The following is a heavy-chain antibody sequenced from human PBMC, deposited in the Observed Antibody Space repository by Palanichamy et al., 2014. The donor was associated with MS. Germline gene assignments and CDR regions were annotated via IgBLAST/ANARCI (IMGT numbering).Heavy chain of an antibody. J-gene: IGHJ5*02. D-gene: IGHD6-6*01. CDR2: ISSNGGST. V-gene: IGHV3-64D*06. CDR1: GFTFSNYA. CDR3: VKDDRSSSSGNWSDP. Sequence: EVQLVESGGGLVQPGGSLRLSCSASGFTFSNYAMHWVRQAPGKGLEYVSGISSNGGSTYYADSVRRRFTFSRDNSKNTLYLQMSSLRADDTAVYYCVKDDRSSSSGNWSDPWGQGTLVTVSS.